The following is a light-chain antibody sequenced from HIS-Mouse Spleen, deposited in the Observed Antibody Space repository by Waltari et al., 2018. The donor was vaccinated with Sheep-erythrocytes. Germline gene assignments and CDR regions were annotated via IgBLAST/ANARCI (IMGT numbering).Light chain of an antibody. CDR2: DAS. CDR3: QQRSNWPPA. Sequence: EIVLTQSPATLSLSPGERATLSCRASQSVSSYLAWYQQKPGQAPRLLIYDASNRATCIPGRFSGSGSETDFTLTISSLEPEDFAVYYCQQRSNWPPAFGGGTKVEIK. CDR1: QSVSSY. J-gene: IGKJ4*01. V-gene: IGKV3-11*01.